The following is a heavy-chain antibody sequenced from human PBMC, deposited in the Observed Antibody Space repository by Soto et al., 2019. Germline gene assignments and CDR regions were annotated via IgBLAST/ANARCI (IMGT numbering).Heavy chain of an antibody. D-gene: IGHD6-13*01. J-gene: IGHJ4*02. V-gene: IGHV4-61*01. Sequence: PSETLSLTCTVSSGSVSSGSYYLSWIRQPPGKGLEWIGYIYYSGSTNYNPSLKSRVTISVDTSKNQFSLKLSSVTAADTAVYYCARVRFGSSWYFGYHFDYWGQGTLVTVSS. CDR2: IYYSGST. CDR1: SGSVSSGSYY. CDR3: ARVRFGSSWYFGYHFDY.